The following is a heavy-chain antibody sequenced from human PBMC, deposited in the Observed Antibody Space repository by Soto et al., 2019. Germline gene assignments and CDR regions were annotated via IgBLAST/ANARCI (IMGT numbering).Heavy chain of an antibody. V-gene: IGHV4-31*03. J-gene: IGHJ4*02. D-gene: IGHD3-10*01. Sequence: QVQLQESGPGLVKPSQTLSLTCTVSGGSISSGGYYWSWIRQHPGKGLEWIGYNYYSGRTYYNPPLKTRVTITVDTSKNQFSLKLSSVTAADTAVYYCARGVTMFRGVIHTPYFDYWGQGTLVTVSS. CDR1: GGSISSGGYY. CDR2: NYYSGRT. CDR3: ARGVTMFRGVIHTPYFDY.